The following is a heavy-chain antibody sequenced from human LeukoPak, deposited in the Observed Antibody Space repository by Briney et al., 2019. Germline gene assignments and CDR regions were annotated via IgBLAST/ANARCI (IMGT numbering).Heavy chain of an antibody. CDR1: GFTFSNAW. Sequence: GGSLRLFCAPSGFTFSNAWMIWVRQAPGKGLEWVGRIKSKTDGGTTDYAAPVKGRFTISRDDSKNTLYLQMNSLKTEDTAVYYCTTPRIQLWLLHGYRGQGTLVTVSS. D-gene: IGHD5-18*01. CDR3: TTPRIQLWLLHGY. J-gene: IGHJ4*02. CDR2: IKSKTDGGTT. V-gene: IGHV3-15*01.